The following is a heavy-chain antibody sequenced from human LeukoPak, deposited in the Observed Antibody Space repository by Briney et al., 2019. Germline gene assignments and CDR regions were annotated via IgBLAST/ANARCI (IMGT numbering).Heavy chain of an antibody. V-gene: IGHV1-24*01. Sequence: GGSLRLSCAASGFTFSSYGMHWVREAPGKGLEWMGGFDPEDGETIYAQKFQGRVTMTEDTSTDTAYMELSSLRSEDTAVYYCATGNYYDSSGYHRKYYFDYWGQGTLVTVSS. J-gene: IGHJ4*02. CDR2: FDPEDGET. CDR3: ATGNYYDSSGYHRKYYFDY. CDR1: GFTFSSYG. D-gene: IGHD3-22*01.